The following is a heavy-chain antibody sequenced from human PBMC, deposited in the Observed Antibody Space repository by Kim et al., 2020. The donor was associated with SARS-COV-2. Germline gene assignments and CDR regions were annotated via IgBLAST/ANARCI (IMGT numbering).Heavy chain of an antibody. V-gene: IGHV4-59*01. D-gene: IGHD6-13*01. Sequence: SETLSLTCTVSGGSTSGYFWSWIRQPPGKGLEWIGYIHHGGSTNSNPSLKSRVTRSVDTSKNQFSLNLSSVTTADTAVYYCARTGYSSSWYWFDPWGQGTLVTVSS. CDR1: GGSTSGYF. J-gene: IGHJ5*02. CDR2: IHHGGST. CDR3: ARTGYSSSWYWFDP.